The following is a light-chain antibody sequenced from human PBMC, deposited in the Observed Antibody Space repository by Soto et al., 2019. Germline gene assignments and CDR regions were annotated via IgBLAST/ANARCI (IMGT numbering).Light chain of an antibody. CDR1: SSDVGGYNY. CDR3: SSYTSSSTLLYV. V-gene: IGLV2-14*01. CDR2: DVS. Sequence: QSALTQPASVSGSPGRSITISCTGTSSDVGGYNYVSWYQQHPGKAPKLMIYDVSNRPSGVSNRFSGSKSGNTASLTISGLQAEDEADDYCSSYTSSSTLLYVFGTGTKVTVL. J-gene: IGLJ1*01.